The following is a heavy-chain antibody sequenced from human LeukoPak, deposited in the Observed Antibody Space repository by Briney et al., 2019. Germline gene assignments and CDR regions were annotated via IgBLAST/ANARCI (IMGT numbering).Heavy chain of an antibody. Sequence: GGSLRLSCAASGFTFSSYAMSWVRQAPGKGLEWVSTISNSGGATYYADSVKGRFTISRDNSKNTLYLEEISLTAEDTAVYYCAKDDAWLRFGEWSQGTLVTVSS. V-gene: IGHV3-23*01. D-gene: IGHD3-10*01. J-gene: IGHJ4*02. CDR1: GFTFSSYA. CDR3: AKDDAWLRFGE. CDR2: ISNSGGAT.